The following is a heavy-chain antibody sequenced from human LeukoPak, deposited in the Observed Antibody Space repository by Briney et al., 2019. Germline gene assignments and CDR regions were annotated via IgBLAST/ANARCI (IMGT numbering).Heavy chain of an antibody. Sequence: GGSLTLSCVASGFTFSSYAMSWVRQAPGKGLEWVSAISGSGGSTYYADSVKGRFTISRDNFKNTLYLQMHSLRAEDTAVYYCAKKVSIAVAGYSDYWGQGTLVTVSS. J-gene: IGHJ4*02. CDR3: AKKVSIAVAGYSDY. D-gene: IGHD6-19*01. CDR2: ISGSGGST. CDR1: GFTFSSYA. V-gene: IGHV3-23*01.